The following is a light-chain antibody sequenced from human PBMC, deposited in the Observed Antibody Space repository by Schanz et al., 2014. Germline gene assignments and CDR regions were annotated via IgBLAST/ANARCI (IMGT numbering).Light chain of an antibody. CDR1: SSDVGGYDY. J-gene: IGLJ3*02. CDR3: AAWDDSLNGPV. Sequence: QSALTQPASVSGSPGQSITISCTGSSSDVGGYDYVSWYQQHPGKAPELMIYDVSKRPSGVPDRFSGSKSGNTASLAISGLQSEDEADYYCAAWDDSLNGPVFGGGTKLTVL. V-gene: IGLV2-14*01. CDR2: DVS.